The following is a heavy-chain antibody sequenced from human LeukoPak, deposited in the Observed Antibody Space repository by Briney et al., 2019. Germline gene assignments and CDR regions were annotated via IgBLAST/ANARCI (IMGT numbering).Heavy chain of an antibody. CDR1: GGSISSGGYY. Sequence: SETLSLTCTVSGGSISSGGYYWSWIRQPPGKGLEWIGYIYHSGSTYYNPSLKSRVTISVDRSKNQFSLKLSSVTAADTAVYYCARGAVVPAAFNVYYYYYYMDVWGKGTTVTVSS. D-gene: IGHD2-2*01. J-gene: IGHJ6*03. CDR3: ARGAVVPAAFNVYYYYYYMDV. CDR2: IYHSGST. V-gene: IGHV4-30-2*01.